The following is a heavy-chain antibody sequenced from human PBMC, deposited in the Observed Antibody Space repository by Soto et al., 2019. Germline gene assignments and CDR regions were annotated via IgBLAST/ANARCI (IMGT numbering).Heavy chain of an antibody. J-gene: IGHJ6*03. D-gene: IGHD3-9*01. CDR2: IKQDGSEK. Sequence: GGSLRLSCAASGFTFSSYWMSWVRQAPGKGLEWVANIKQDGSEKYYVDSVKGRFTISRDNAKNSLYLQMNSLRAEDTAVYYCARPRGILTGYYYYYYMDVWGKGTTVTVSS. CDR1: GFTFSSYW. CDR3: ARPRGILTGYYYYYYMDV. V-gene: IGHV3-7*01.